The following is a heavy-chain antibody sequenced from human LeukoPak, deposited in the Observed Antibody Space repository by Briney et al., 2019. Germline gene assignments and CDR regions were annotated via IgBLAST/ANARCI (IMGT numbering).Heavy chain of an antibody. J-gene: IGHJ4*02. V-gene: IGHV1-24*01. CDR2: FDPEDGET. CDR1: GGTFSSYA. CDR3: ATEIRYNWNGFDY. Sequence: GASVKVSCKASGGTFSSYAISWVRQAPGKGLEWMGGFDPEDGETIYAQKFQDRVTMTEDTSTDTAYMELSSLRSEDTAVYYCATEIRYNWNGFDYWGQGTLVTVSS. D-gene: IGHD1-20*01.